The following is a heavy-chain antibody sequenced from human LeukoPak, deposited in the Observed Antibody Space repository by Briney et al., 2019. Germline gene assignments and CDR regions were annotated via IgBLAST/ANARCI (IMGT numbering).Heavy chain of an antibody. Sequence: GASVKVSCKASGYTFTGYYMHWVRQAPGQGLEWMGWINPNSGGTNYAQKLQGRVTMTTDTSTSTAYMELRSLRSDDTAVYYCARDPTPDYYYYMDVWGKGTTVTVSS. CDR2: INPNSGGT. CDR1: GYTFTGYY. V-gene: IGHV1-2*02. J-gene: IGHJ6*03. CDR3: ARDPTPDYYYYMDV. D-gene: IGHD1-14*01.